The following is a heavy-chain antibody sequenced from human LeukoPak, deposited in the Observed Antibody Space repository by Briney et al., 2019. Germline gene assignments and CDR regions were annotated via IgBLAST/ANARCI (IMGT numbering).Heavy chain of an antibody. D-gene: IGHD6-13*01. CDR3: ARIGAGTREFDY. V-gene: IGHV4-39*07. CDR2: IYYSGST. J-gene: IGHJ4*02. Sequence: SETLSLTCTVSGGSISSNSDYWGWIRQPPGKGLEWIGSIYYSGSTYYNPSLKSRVTISIDTSKNQFSLKLSSVTAADTAIYYCARIGAGTREFDYWGQGTLVTVSS. CDR1: GGSISSNSDY.